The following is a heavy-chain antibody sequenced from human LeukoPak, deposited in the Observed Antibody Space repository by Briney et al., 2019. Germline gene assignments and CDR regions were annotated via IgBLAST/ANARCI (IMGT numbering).Heavy chain of an antibody. J-gene: IGHJ6*03. Sequence: SETLSLTCTVSGGSISSYYGSWIRQPPGKGLEWIGYIYTSGSTNYNPSLKSRVTISVDTSKNPFSLKLSSVTAADTAVYYCARLITNYYYMDVWGKGTTVTVSS. CDR2: IYTSGST. CDR3: ARLITNYYYMDV. D-gene: IGHD3-16*01. CDR1: GGSISSYY. V-gene: IGHV4-4*09.